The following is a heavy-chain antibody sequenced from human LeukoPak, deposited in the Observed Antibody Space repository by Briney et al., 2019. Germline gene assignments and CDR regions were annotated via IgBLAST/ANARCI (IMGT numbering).Heavy chain of an antibody. D-gene: IGHD2-15*01. CDR1: GYTFTGYY. CDR3: ARVVVVAATRGTWYFDL. CDR2: INPNSGGT. Sequence: EASVKVSCKASGYTFTGYYMHWVRQAPGQGLEWMGWINPNSGGTNYAQKFQGRVTMTTDTSTSTAYMELRSLRSDDTAVYYCARVVVVAATRGTWYFDLWGRGTLVTVSS. V-gene: IGHV1-2*02. J-gene: IGHJ2*01.